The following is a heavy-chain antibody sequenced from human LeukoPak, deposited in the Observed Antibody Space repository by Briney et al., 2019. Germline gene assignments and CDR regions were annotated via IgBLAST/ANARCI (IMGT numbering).Heavy chain of an antibody. V-gene: IGHV4-34*01. CDR3: ARGRRGWLDP. CDR1: GGSFSGYY. CDR2: INHSGST. Sequence: PSETLSLTCAVYGGSFSGYYWSWIRQPPGKGLEWIGEINHSGSTNYNPSLKSRVTISVDTSKNQFSLKLSSVTAADTAVYYCARGRRGWLDPWGQGTLVTVSS. J-gene: IGHJ5*02.